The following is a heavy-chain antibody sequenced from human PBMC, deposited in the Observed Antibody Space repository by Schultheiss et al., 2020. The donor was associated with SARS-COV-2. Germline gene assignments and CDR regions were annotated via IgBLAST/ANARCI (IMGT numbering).Heavy chain of an antibody. CDR3: TTAPPYYGFPDY. Sequence: GGSLRLSCAASGFTFSNAWMNWVRQAPGKGLEWVGRIKSKTDGGTTDYAAPVKGRFTISRDESKNTLYLQMNSLKTEDTAVYYCTTAPPYYGFPDYWGQGTLVTVSS. CDR1: GFTFSNAW. CDR2: IKSKTDGGTT. V-gene: IGHV3-15*07. J-gene: IGHJ4*02. D-gene: IGHD3-10*01.